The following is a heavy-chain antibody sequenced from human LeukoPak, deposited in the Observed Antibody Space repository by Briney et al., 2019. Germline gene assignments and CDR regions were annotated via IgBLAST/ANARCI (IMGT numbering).Heavy chain of an antibody. CDR2: IYPGDSDT. CDR1: GYSFTTSW. D-gene: IGHD2-15*01. J-gene: IGHJ4*02. V-gene: IGHV5-51*01. Sequence: GESLKISCKGSGYSFTTSWIGWVRQMPGKGLEWMGIIYPGDSDTRYSPSFQGQVTISADKSTSTAYLQWSSLKASDTAMYYCVRSGGGYVGPFNYWGQGTLVTVSS. CDR3: VRSGGGYVGPFNY.